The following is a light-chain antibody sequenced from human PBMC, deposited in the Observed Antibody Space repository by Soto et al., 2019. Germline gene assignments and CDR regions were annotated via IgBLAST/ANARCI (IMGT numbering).Light chain of an antibody. Sequence: AIRMTQSPSSLSASTGDRVTITCRASQGISSYLAWYQQKPGKAPKLLIYAASTLQSGVPSRFSVSGSGTDFTLTISCLQSEDFATYYCQQYYSYPLTFGGGTKVAIK. CDR2: AAS. V-gene: IGKV1-8*01. J-gene: IGKJ4*01. CDR3: QQYYSYPLT. CDR1: QGISSY.